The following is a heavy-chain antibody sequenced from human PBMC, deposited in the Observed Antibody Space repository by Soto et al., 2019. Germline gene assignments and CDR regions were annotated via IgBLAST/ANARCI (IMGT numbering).Heavy chain of an antibody. Sequence: EVQLLESGGGLVQPGGSLRLSCAASGFTFSTYAMTWVRQAPGKGLEWVSGISGSGGSTYYADSVKGRFTISRDNSKNTLYRQMNSLRDEDTAVYYCAKRPLATVFGVAGNRFDPWGQGTLVSVSS. CDR1: GFTFSTYA. CDR2: ISGSGGST. CDR3: AKRPLATVFGVAGNRFDP. J-gene: IGHJ5*02. V-gene: IGHV3-23*01. D-gene: IGHD3-3*01.